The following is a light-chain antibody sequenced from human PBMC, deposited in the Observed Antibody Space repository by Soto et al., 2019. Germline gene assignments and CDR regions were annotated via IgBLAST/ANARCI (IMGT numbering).Light chain of an antibody. CDR2: GAS. Sequence: AIRMTQSPSSLSASAGDRVAIACRASQDVGRYLAWYQQKPGQAPKLLICGASTLQSGVPSTFSGGGSGTDFTLTISCLQSEDFATYYCQHYKNYPWTFGQGTKVEIK. V-gene: IGKV1-8*01. J-gene: IGKJ1*01. CDR1: QDVGRY. CDR3: QHYKNYPWT.